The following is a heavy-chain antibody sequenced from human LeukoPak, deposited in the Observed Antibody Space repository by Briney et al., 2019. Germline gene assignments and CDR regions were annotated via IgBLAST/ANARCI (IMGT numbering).Heavy chain of an antibody. CDR3: ARGRSATYGSGSSDFWYYYYGMDV. CDR2: MNPNSGNT. Sequence: ASVKVSCKASGYTFTSYDINWVRQATGQGLEWMGWMNPNSGNTGYAQKFQGRVTMTRNTSISTAYMELSSLRSEDTAEYYCARGRSATYGSGSSDFWYYYYGMDVWGQGTTVTVSS. D-gene: IGHD3-10*01. V-gene: IGHV1-8*01. CDR1: GYTFTSYD. J-gene: IGHJ6*02.